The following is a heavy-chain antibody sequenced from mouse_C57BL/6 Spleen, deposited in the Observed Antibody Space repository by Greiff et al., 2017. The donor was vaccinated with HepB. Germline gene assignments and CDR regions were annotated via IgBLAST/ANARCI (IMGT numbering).Heavy chain of an antibody. CDR1: GYTFTSYW. V-gene: IGHV1-64*01. CDR3: AREGYGSSYAAY. J-gene: IGHJ3*01. D-gene: IGHD1-1*01. Sequence: QVQLQQPGAELVKPGASVKLSCKASGYTFTSYWMHWVKPRPGQGLEWIGMIHPNSGSTNYNEKFKSKATLTVDKSSSTAYMQLSSLTSEDSAVYYCAREGYGSSYAAYWGQGTLVTVSA. CDR2: IHPNSGST.